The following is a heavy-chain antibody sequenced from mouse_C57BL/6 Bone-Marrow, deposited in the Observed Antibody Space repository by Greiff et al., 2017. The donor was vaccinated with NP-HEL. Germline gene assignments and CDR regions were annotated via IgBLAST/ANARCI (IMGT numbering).Heavy chain of an antibody. Sequence: QVQLKESGAELAKPGASVKLSCKASGYTFTSYWMHWVKQRPGQGLEWIGYINPSSGYPKYNQKFKDKATLTADKSSSTAYMQLSSLTYEDSAVYYCASYDYDDFDYWGQGTTLTVSS. J-gene: IGHJ2*01. CDR2: INPSSGYP. D-gene: IGHD2-4*01. V-gene: IGHV1-7*01. CDR3: ASYDYDDFDY. CDR1: GYTFTSYW.